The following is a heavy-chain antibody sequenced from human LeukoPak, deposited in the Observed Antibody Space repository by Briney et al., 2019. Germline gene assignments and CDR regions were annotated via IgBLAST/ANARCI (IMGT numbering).Heavy chain of an antibody. V-gene: IGHV3-48*03. CDR2: ISSSGSTI. CDR1: GFTFSSYE. D-gene: IGHD6-19*01. Sequence: PGGSLRLSCAASGFTFSSYEMNWVRQAPGKGLEWVSYISSSGSTIYYADSVKGRFTISRDNAKNSLYLQMNSLRAEDTVVYYCARDSYSSGWYLVFDYWGQGTLVTVSS. J-gene: IGHJ4*02. CDR3: ARDSYSSGWYLVFDY.